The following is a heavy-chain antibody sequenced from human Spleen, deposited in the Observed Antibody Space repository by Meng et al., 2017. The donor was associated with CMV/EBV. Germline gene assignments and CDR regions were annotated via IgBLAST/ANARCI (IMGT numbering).Heavy chain of an antibody. CDR2: ISAYNGNT. Sequence: ASVKVSCKASGYTFTSYGISWVRQAPGQGLEWMGWISAYNGNTNYAQKLQGRVTMTTDTSTSTAYMELRSLRSDDTAIYFCARQFIETSTSSFDYWGQGTLVTVSS. D-gene: IGHD2-2*01. V-gene: IGHV1-18*01. J-gene: IGHJ4*02. CDR1: GYTFTSYG. CDR3: ARQFIETSTSSFDY.